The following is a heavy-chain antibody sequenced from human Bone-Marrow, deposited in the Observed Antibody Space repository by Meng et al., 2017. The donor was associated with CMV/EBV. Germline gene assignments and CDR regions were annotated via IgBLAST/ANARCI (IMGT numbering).Heavy chain of an antibody. CDR2: ISSSSDTI. Sequence: GESLKISCAASGVTFSSYAMSWVRQAPGKGLEWISYISSSSDTIYYADSVRGRFTISRDNAKNSLFLQMTSLRAEDTAVYFCASNLPAADYWGQGTLVTVSS. D-gene: IGHD2-2*01. CDR1: GVTFSSYA. J-gene: IGHJ4*02. V-gene: IGHV3-48*04. CDR3: ASNLPAADY.